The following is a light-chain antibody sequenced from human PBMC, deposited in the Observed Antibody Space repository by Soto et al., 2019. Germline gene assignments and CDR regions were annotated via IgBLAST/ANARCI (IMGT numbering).Light chain of an antibody. J-gene: IGLJ1*01. CDR2: NVI. V-gene: IGLV2-14*01. Sequence: QSVLTQPASVSGSPGQSITISCTGTSSDVGGYNEVSWYQQYPGKAHKLMISNVINRPSGASNRFSGYYSANTAFLTISRLPDEEAADYCSSSYTTRSALVFGAGTKVTVL. CDR3: SSYTTRSALV. CDR1: SSDVGGYNE.